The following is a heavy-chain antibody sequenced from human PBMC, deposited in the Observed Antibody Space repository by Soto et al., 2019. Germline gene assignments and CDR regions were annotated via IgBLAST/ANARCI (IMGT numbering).Heavy chain of an antibody. V-gene: IGHV4-61*01. Sequence: QVQLQESGPGLVKPSETLSLTCTVSGVSMNSGSYYWSWIRQSPGKGLEWIGEIYYSGSTKYDPSLQRRVPISIDTSKNRFSLKMNSVAAADTAVYFCARLSLMAVAPKGYFYGMDVWGQGTTVIVSS. CDR2: IYYSGST. J-gene: IGHJ6*02. CDR1: GVSMNSGSYY. CDR3: ARLSLMAVAPKGYFYGMDV. D-gene: IGHD6-19*01.